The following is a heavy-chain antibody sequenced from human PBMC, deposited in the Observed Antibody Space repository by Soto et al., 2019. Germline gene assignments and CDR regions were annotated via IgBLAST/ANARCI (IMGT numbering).Heavy chain of an antibody. D-gene: IGHD1-7*01. J-gene: IGHJ4*02. CDR1: QYTFTSYY. CDR2: INPLDGSA. CDR3: AKDRNYPRDQFHY. V-gene: IGHV1-46*01. Sequence: ASVKVSCTASQYTFTSYYIHWVRQAPGQGLEWVSRINPLDGSATYAQKFQGRVTVTRDTSTTTVYMELSSLRAEDTAVYYCAKDRNYPRDQFHYWGQGTLVTVSS.